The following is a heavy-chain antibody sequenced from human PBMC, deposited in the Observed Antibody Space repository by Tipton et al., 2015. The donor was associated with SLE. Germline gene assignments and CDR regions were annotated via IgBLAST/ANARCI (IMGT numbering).Heavy chain of an antibody. V-gene: IGHV4-4*09. Sequence: TLSLTCTVSGGSISSYYWSWIRQPPGKGLEWIGYIYTSGGTNYNPSLKSRVTISVDTSKNQFSLKLSSVTAADTAVYYCARGRAGAQGLAAAGFDPWGQGTLVTVSS. D-gene: IGHD6-13*01. J-gene: IGHJ5*02. CDR3: ARGRAGAQGLAAAGFDP. CDR1: GGSISSYY. CDR2: IYTSGGT.